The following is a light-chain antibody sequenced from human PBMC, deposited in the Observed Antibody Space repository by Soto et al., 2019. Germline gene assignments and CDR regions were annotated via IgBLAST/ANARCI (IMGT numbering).Light chain of an antibody. Sequence: DLPVTQSQSSLSASLGDRVSITCRASRDISNYLSWYQQKPGQVPRLLISGASNLHSGVPSRVSGSGSGTDFTLTITSLQPEDIATYFCQKYDTAPRTVGGGTKVE. CDR1: RDISNY. J-gene: IGKJ4*01. V-gene: IGKV1-27*01. CDR2: GAS. CDR3: QKYDTAPRT.